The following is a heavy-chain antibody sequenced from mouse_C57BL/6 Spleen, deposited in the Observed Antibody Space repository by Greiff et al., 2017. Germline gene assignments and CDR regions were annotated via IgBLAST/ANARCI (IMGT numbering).Heavy chain of an antibody. Sequence: QVQLQQSGAELVKPGASVKISCKASGYAFSSYWMNWVKQRHGKGLEWIGQIYPGDGDPTYNGKFKGKATLTADKSSSTAYMQLSSLTSEDAAVYFCARPVTNYCDDWGQGTTLTVSS. V-gene: IGHV1-80*01. J-gene: IGHJ2*01. D-gene: IGHD2-13*01. CDR1: GYAFSSYW. CDR2: IYPGDGDP. CDR3: ARPVTNYCDD.